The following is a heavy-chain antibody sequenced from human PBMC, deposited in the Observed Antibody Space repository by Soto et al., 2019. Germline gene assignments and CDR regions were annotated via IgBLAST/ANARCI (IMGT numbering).Heavy chain of an antibody. D-gene: IGHD2-15*01. CDR2: ISAYNGNT. CDR3: ARVGGYCSGGSCYDDYYYYYGMDV. J-gene: IGHJ6*02. CDR1: GYTFTRSG. V-gene: IGHV1-18*01. Sequence: ASVKVSCKASGYTFTRSGISWVRQAPGQGLEWMGWISAYNGNTNYAQKLQGRVTMTTDTSTSTAYMELRSLRSDDTAVYYCARVGGYCSGGSCYDDYYYYYGMDVWGQGTTVTVSS.